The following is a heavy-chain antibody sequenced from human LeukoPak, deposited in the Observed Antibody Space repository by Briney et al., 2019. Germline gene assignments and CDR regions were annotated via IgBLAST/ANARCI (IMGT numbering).Heavy chain of an antibody. J-gene: IGHJ5*02. Sequence: SETLSLTCAVYGGSFSGYYWSWIRQPPGKGLEWIGEINHSGSTNYNPSLTSRVTISVDTSKNQFSLKLSSVTAADTAVYYCAREREDIVVVPAAIRRDWFDPWGQGTLVTVSS. CDR2: INHSGST. CDR1: GGSFSGYY. D-gene: IGHD2-2*02. CDR3: AREREDIVVVPAAIRRDWFDP. V-gene: IGHV4-34*01.